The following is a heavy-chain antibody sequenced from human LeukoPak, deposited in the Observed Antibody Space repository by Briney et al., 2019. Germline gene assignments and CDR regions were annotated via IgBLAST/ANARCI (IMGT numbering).Heavy chain of an antibody. Sequence: SGGSLRLSCAASGFTFSDYYMSWIRQAPGKGLEWVSYISSSGSTIYYADSVRGRFTISRDNAKNSLYLQMNSLRAEDTAVYYCAFAAGSGSYQGAFDIWGQGTMVTVSS. CDR3: AFAAGSGSYQGAFDI. J-gene: IGHJ3*02. D-gene: IGHD3-10*01. V-gene: IGHV3-11*01. CDR2: ISSSGSTI. CDR1: GFTFSDYY.